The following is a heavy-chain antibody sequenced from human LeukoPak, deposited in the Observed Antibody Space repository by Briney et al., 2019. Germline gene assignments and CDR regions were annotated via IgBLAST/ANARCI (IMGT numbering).Heavy chain of an antibody. CDR3: ARGPNSNWSELDF. D-gene: IGHD6-6*01. J-gene: IGHJ4*02. CDR2: ISPTGSTT. Sequence: GGSLRLSCTASGFSFSGHWMHWARQLPGKGLVWVSRISPTGSTTSYADSVKGRFTVSRDNAKNTLYLQVNNLRAEDTAVYYCARGPNSNWSELDFWGQGTLLTVSS. V-gene: IGHV3-74*01. CDR1: GFSFSGHW.